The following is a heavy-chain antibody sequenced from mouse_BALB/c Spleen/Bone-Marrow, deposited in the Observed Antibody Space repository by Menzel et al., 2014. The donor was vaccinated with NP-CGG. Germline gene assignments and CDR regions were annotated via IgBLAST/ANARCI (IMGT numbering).Heavy chain of an antibody. CDR1: GFTFSDYY. CDR3: TRGGFAY. Sequence: DVHLVESGGGLVKPGGSLNLSCAASGFTFSDYYMYWVRQTPEKRLEWVATISDGGNYTYYPDSVKGRFTISRDNAKNNLYLQMSSLKSEDTAMYFCTRGGFAYWGQGTLVTVSA. V-gene: IGHV5-4*02. J-gene: IGHJ3*01. CDR2: ISDGGNYT.